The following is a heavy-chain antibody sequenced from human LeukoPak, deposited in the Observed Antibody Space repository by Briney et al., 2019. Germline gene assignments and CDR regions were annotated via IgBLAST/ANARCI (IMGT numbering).Heavy chain of an antibody. CDR3: ARDRLYCTNGVCYTELDY. V-gene: IGHV1-2*02. Sequence: ASVKVSCKASGYTFTGYYMHWVRQAPGQGLEWVGWINPNSGGTNYAQKFQGRVTMTRDTSISTAYMELSRLRSDDTAVYYCARDRLYCTNGVCYTELDYWGQGTLVTVSS. D-gene: IGHD2-8*01. CDR1: GYTFTGYY. J-gene: IGHJ4*02. CDR2: INPNSGGT.